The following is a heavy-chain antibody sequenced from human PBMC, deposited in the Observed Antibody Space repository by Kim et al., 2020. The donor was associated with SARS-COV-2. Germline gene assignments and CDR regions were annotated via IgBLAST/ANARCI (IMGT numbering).Heavy chain of an antibody. Sequence: SVKVSCKASGGTFSSYAISWVRQAPGQGLEWMGGIIPIFGTANYAQKFQGRVTITADESTSTAYMELSSLRSEDTAVYYCASTALNLGYCSSTSCYFDGMDVWGQGTTVTVSS. CDR2: IIPIFGTA. J-gene: IGHJ6*02. CDR3: ASTALNLGYCSSTSCYFDGMDV. CDR1: GGTFSSYA. V-gene: IGHV1-69*13. D-gene: IGHD2-2*01.